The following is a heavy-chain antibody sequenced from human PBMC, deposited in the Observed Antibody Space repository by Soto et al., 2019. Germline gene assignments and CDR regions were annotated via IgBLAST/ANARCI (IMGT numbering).Heavy chain of an antibody. D-gene: IGHD2-15*01. CDR1: GGSISSSNW. J-gene: IGHJ4*02. CDR2: IYHSGST. V-gene: IGHV4-4*02. CDR3: ARAEGRNRLKFDY. Sequence: SETLSLTCAVSGGSISSSNWWSWVRQPPGKGLEWIGEIYHSGSTNYNPSLKSRVTISVDKSKNQFSLKLSSVTAADTAVYYCARAEGRNRLKFDYWGQGTLVTVSS.